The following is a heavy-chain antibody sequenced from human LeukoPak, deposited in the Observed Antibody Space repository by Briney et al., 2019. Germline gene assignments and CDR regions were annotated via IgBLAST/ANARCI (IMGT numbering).Heavy chain of an antibody. CDR1: GFTFSIYA. V-gene: IGHV3-30*04. D-gene: IGHD2-2*01. CDR3: ARVQPLSYAEDY. J-gene: IGHJ4*02. CDR2: ISYDGSNK. Sequence: PLRSLRLSCAASGFTFSIYAMHCVRQAPGKGLEWVAVISYDGSNKYYAESVKGRFTISRDNSKNTLYLQMNSLRAEDTAVYYCARVQPLSYAEDYWGQGTLVTVPS.